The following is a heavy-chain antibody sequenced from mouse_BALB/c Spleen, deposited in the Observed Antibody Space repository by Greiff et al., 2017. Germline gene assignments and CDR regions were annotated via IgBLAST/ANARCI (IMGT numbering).Heavy chain of an antibody. CDR1: GYSITSGYY. Sequence: EVQLQESGPGLVKPSQSLSLTCSVTGYSITSGYYWNWIRQFPGNKLEWMGYISYDGSNNYNPSLKNRISITRDTSKNQFFLKLNSVTTEDTATYYCAITTVVDYWGQGTTLTVSS. D-gene: IGHD1-1*01. V-gene: IGHV3-6*02. CDR3: AITTVVDY. J-gene: IGHJ2*01. CDR2: ISYDGSN.